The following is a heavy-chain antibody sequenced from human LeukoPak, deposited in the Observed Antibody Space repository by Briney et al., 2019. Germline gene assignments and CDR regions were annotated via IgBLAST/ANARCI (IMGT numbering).Heavy chain of an antibody. V-gene: IGHV5-10-1*01. CDR1: GYSFTSYW. J-gene: IGHJ5*02. CDR2: IDPSDSYT. CDR3: ARHFTMAGWFDP. Sequence: PGESLKISCKGSGYSFTSYWISWVRQMPGKGLEWMGRIDPSDSYTNYSPSFQGHVTISADKSISNAYLQWSSLKASDTAMYYCARHFTMAGWFDPWGQGTLVTVSS. D-gene: IGHD5-24*01.